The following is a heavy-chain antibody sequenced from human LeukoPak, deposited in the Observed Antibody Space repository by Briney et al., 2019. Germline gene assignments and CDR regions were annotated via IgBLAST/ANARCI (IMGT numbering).Heavy chain of an antibody. CDR1: GGSFSGYY. J-gene: IGHJ6*03. V-gene: IGHV4-34*01. D-gene: IGHD1-26*01. CDR3: ARVRNSGSYFLYYYYMDV. Sequence: SETLSLTCAVYGGSFSGYYWSWIRQPPGKGLEWIGEINHSGSTNYNPSLKSRVTISVDTSKNQFSLKLSSVTAADTAVYYCARVRNSGSYFLYYYYMDVWGKGTTVTVSS. CDR2: INHSGST.